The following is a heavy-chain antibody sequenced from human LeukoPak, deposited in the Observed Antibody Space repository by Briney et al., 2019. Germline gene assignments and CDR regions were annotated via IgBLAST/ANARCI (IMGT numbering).Heavy chain of an antibody. CDR2: ISGSGSTI. CDR1: GFTFSSYE. J-gene: IGHJ4*02. D-gene: IGHD1-26*01. V-gene: IGHV3-48*03. CDR3: ARVNTGSFFDY. Sequence: GGSLRLSCAASGFTFSSYEMNWVRQAPGKGLEWVSYISGSGSTIYYADSVKGRFTISRDNSKNSLYLQMNSLRAEDTAVYYCARVNTGSFFDYWGQGPLVTVSS.